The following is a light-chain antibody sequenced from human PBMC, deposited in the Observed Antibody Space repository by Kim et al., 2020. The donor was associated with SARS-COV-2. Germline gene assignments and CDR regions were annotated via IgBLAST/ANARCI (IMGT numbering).Light chain of an antibody. CDR1: SSDIGAYNY. CDR2: DVN. CDR3: SSYAASSTVI. Sequence: GQSITISCTGTSSDIGAYNYVFWYQQHPDKAPKLIIYDVNKRPSGISSRFSCFKSDNTASLTISGLQAEDEATYHCSSYAASSTVIFGGGTQLTVL. V-gene: IGLV2-14*03. J-gene: IGLJ2*01.